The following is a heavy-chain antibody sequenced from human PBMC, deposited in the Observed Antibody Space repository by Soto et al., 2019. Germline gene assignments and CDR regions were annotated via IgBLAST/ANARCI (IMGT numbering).Heavy chain of an antibody. V-gene: IGHV3-30*18. CDR2: ISYDGSNK. CDR1: GFTFSSYG. CDR3: AKDRGRYCSGGTCYLFDS. D-gene: IGHD2-15*01. J-gene: IGHJ4*02. Sequence: GGSLRLSCAASGFTFSSYGMHWVRQAPGKGLEWVAVISYDGSNKYYADSVKGRFTISRDNSKNTLYLQMNSLRVEDTALYYCAKDRGRYCSGGTCYLFDSWGQGALVTVSS.